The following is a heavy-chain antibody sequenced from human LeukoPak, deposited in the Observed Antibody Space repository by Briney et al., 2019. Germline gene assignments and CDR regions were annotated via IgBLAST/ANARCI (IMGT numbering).Heavy chain of an antibody. CDR2: ISWNSGSI. J-gene: IGHJ4*02. V-gene: IGHV3-9*01. CDR3: ARGGYSSSCMDY. D-gene: IGHD6-13*01. Sequence: GGSLRLSCAASGFTFDDYAMHWVRQAPGKGLEWVSGISWNSGSIGYADSVKGRFTISRDNAKNSLYLQMNSLRAEDTAVYYCARGGYSSSCMDYWGQGTLVTVSS. CDR1: GFTFDDYA.